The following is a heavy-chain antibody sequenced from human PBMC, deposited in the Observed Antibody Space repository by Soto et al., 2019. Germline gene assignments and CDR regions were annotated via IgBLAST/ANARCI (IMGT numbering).Heavy chain of an antibody. CDR1: GGSISSGGYY. V-gene: IGHV4-31*03. CDR3: ARVTGTTILYAFDI. J-gene: IGHJ3*02. D-gene: IGHD1-7*01. Sequence: QVQLQESGPGLVKPSQTLSLTCTVSGGSISSGGYYWSWIRQHPGKGLEWIGYIYYSGSTYYNPSLKSRVTIAVDTSKNQFSLKLSSVTAADTAVYYCARVTGTTILYAFDIWGQGTMVTVSS. CDR2: IYYSGST.